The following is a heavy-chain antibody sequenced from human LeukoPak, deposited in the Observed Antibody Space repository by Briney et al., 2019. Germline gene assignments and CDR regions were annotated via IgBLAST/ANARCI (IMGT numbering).Heavy chain of an antibody. Sequence: PSETLSLTCTVSGGSISSGGYYWSWIRQHPGKGLEWIGYIYYSGSTYYNPSLKSRVIISVDTSKNQFSLKLSSVTAADTAVYYCARDIAGRGYFGYWGQGTLVTVSS. D-gene: IGHD6-13*01. V-gene: IGHV4-31*03. CDR1: GGSISSGGYY. CDR3: ARDIAGRGYFGY. J-gene: IGHJ4*02. CDR2: IYYSGST.